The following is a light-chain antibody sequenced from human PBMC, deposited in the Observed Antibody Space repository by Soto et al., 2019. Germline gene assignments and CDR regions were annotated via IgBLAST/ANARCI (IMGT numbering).Light chain of an antibody. Sequence: EIVLTQSPGTLSLSPGERVSLSWRASQSVTSRNLAWYQQKPGQAPRLLSYAASSRATGIPDRVSGSGSGTEFTLTISRLEPEDFEVYYCQQYNTSPPTFGQGTKVDIK. V-gene: IGKV3-20*01. CDR3: QQYNTSPPT. J-gene: IGKJ1*01. CDR1: QSVTSRN. CDR2: AAS.